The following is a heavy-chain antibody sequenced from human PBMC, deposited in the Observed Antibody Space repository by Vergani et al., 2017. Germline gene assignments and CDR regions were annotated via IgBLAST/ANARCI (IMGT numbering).Heavy chain of an antibody. CDR1: GGSISSHY. D-gene: IGHD6-6*01. V-gene: IGHV4-59*08. CDR2: IYYSGST. Sequence: QVQLQESGPGLVKPSETLSLTCTVSGGSISSHYWSWIRQPPGKGLEWIGYIYYSGSTNYNPSLKSRVTISVDTSKNQFSLKLSSVTAADTAVYYCARHGAIAAYNWFDPWGQGTLVTVSS. J-gene: IGHJ5*02. CDR3: ARHGAIAAYNWFDP.